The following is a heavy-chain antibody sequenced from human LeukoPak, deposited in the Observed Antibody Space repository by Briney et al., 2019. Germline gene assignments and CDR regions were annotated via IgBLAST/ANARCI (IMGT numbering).Heavy chain of an antibody. CDR1: GYTFTGYY. J-gene: IGHJ3*02. V-gene: IGHV1-2*02. Sequence: ASVKVSCKASGYTFTGYYMHWVRQAPGQGLEWMGWINPNSGGTNYAQKFQGRVTMTRDTSISTAYMELSRLRSDDTAVYYCARVGNYYYDSSGYYVSSGEYAFGIWGQGTMVTVSS. CDR2: INPNSGGT. CDR3: ARVGNYYYDSSGYYVSSGEYAFGI. D-gene: IGHD3-22*01.